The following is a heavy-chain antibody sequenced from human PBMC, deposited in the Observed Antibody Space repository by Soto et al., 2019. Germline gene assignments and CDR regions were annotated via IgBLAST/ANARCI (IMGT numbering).Heavy chain of an antibody. Sequence: PGGSLRLSCAASGFTFSNAWVSWVRQAPGKGLEWVGRIKSKTDGGTTDYAAPVKGRFTISRDDSKNTLYLQMNSLKTEDTAVYYCTTSLNIVLMKRRFDYWGQGTLVTVSS. CDR2: IKSKTDGGTT. D-gene: IGHD2-8*01. CDR1: GFTFSNAW. J-gene: IGHJ4*02. CDR3: TTSLNIVLMKRRFDY. V-gene: IGHV3-15*01.